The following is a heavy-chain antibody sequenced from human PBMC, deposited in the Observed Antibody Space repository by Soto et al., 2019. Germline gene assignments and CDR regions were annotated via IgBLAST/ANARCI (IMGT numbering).Heavy chain of an antibody. CDR1: GGTFNGYG. V-gene: IGHV1-69*06. Sequence: QVQLVQSGAVVKKPGSSVEVSCKASGGTFNGYGISWVRQAPGQGLEWMGGTVPVFDTSKYAPRFQGRVTITADKSTSKAYRELSSVRSEDTAIYFCARGVSNSGAYYTGPSAYDLWGQGTLVIVSS. CDR2: TVPVFDTS. J-gene: IGHJ3*01. D-gene: IGHD3-10*01. CDR3: ARGVSNSGAYYTGPSAYDL.